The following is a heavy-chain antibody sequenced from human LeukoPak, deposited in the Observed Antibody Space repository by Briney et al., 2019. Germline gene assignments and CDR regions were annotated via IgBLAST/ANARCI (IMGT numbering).Heavy chain of an antibody. V-gene: IGHV4-34*01. Sequence: SETLSLTCAVYGGSFSGYYWSWIRQPPGKGLEWIGEINHSGSTNYNPSLKSRVTISVDTSKNQFSLKLSSVTAADTAVYYCARGSLWVNRLLMTLGYWGQGTLVTVSS. CDR2: INHSGST. J-gene: IGHJ4*02. D-gene: IGHD2-2*01. CDR1: GGSFSGYY. CDR3: ARGSLWVNRLLMTLGY.